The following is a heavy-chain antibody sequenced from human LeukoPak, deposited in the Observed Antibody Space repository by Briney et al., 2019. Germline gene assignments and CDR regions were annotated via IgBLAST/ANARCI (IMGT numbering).Heavy chain of an antibody. J-gene: IGHJ4*02. V-gene: IGHV3-20*04. Sequence: PGGSLRLSCVASGFTYSHYGMNWVRQAPGKGLEWVSSIIWSGGSTGYADSVKGRFTISRDNAKNSLYLQMNSLRAEDTALYYCARDDYGSGSWNDYWGQGTLVTVSS. CDR3: ARDDYGSGSWNDY. CDR1: GFTYSHYG. D-gene: IGHD3-10*01. CDR2: IIWSGGST.